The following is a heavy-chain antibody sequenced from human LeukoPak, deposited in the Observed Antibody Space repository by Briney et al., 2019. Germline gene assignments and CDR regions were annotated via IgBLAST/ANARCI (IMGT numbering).Heavy chain of an antibody. J-gene: IGHJ4*02. CDR2: ISGSGGST. CDR3: AKISSGWDYYFDY. CDR1: GFTFSSYA. V-gene: IGHV3-23*01. Sequence: GVLRLSCAASGFTFSSYAMSWVRQAPGKGLEWVSAISGSGGSTYYADSVKGRFTISRDNSKNTLYLQMNSLRAEDTAVYYCAKISSGWDYYFDYWGQGTLVTVSS. D-gene: IGHD6-19*01.